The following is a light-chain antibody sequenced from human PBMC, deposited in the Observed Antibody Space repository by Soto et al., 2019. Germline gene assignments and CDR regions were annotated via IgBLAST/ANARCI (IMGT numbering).Light chain of an antibody. CDR3: QQTYSSTWT. CDR2: ATS. Sequence: DIQMTQSPSPLSASVGDRVTITCRASQSISRYLNWYQQKPGKAPKLLIYATSNLQSGVPSRFSGSGSGTDFTLTVSSLQPEDFATYYCQQTYSSTWTFGQGTKVEIK. J-gene: IGKJ1*01. V-gene: IGKV1-39*01. CDR1: QSISRY.